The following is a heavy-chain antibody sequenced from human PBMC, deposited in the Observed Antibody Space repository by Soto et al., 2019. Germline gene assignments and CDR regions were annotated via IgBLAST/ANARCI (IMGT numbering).Heavy chain of an antibody. D-gene: IGHD6-13*01. J-gene: IGHJ6*02. V-gene: IGHV3-7*01. Sequence: GGSLRLSCAASGFTFSSYWMSWVRQAPGKGLEWVVNIKQDGSEKYYVDSVKGRFTISRDNAKNSLYLQMNSLRAEDTAVYYCARDPKSYSSSWYRYYYYGMDVWGQGTTVTVSS. CDR1: GFTFSSYW. CDR3: ARDPKSYSSSWYRYYYYGMDV. CDR2: IKQDGSEK.